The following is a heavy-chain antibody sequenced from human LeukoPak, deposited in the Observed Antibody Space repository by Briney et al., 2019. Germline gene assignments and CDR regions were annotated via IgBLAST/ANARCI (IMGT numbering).Heavy chain of an antibody. CDR1: GGSFSGYY. J-gene: IGHJ4*02. Sequence: SETLSLTCAVYGGSFSGYYWSWIRQPPGKGLEWIGEINHSGSTNYNPSLKSRVTISVDTSKNQFSLKLSSVTAADTAVYYCARDKADYYGSGEHDYWGQGTLVTVSS. V-gene: IGHV4-34*01. CDR3: ARDKADYYGSGEHDY. D-gene: IGHD3-10*01. CDR2: INHSGST.